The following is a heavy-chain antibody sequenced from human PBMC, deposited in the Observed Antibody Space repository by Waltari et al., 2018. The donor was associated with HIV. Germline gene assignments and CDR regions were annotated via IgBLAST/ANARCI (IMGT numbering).Heavy chain of an antibody. CDR1: GFTFSSYG. V-gene: IGHV3-30*18. CDR2: KSYYGRNK. CDR3: AKGDTVMVTGSSCDY. Sequence: QVQLVESGGGVVQPGRSLRLSCAASGFTFSSYGMHWVRQAPGKGREWWAVKSYYGRNKYYADSVKGRFTISRDNSKNTLYLQMNRLRAEDTAVYYCAKGDTVMVTGSSCDYWGQGTLVTVSS. D-gene: IGHD5-18*01. J-gene: IGHJ4*02.